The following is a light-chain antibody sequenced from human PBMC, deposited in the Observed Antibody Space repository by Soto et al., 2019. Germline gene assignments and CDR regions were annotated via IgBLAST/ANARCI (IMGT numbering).Light chain of an antibody. CDR1: QSIGSW. CDR2: DAS. Sequence: DIQMTQSPSTLSASVGDRVTITCRASQSIGSWLAWYQQKPGKAPKLLIYDASSLESGVPSRFSGSGSGTEFTLTISSLQPDDFATYYCQQYNSYSQTFRQGTKVEIK. CDR3: QQYNSYSQT. J-gene: IGKJ1*01. V-gene: IGKV1-5*01.